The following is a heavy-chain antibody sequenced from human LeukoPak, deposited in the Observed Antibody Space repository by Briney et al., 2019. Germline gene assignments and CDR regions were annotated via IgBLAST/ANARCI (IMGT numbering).Heavy chain of an antibody. CDR2: TSSSDAGK. CDR1: GFTFSSYE. V-gene: IGHV3-23*01. J-gene: IGHJ4*02. Sequence: GGSLRLSCAASGFTFSSYEMNWVRRAPGKGLEGVSATSSSDAGKYYADSVRGRFTISRDNSRNTMYLQMNSLRVEDAAVYYCAKAPVTSCRGAFCYPFDSWGQGTRVTVSS. D-gene: IGHD2-15*01. CDR3: AKAPVTSCRGAFCYPFDS.